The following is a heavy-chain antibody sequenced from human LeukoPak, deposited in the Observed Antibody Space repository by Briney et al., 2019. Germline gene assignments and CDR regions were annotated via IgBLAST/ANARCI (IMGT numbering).Heavy chain of an antibody. CDR1: GGSFSGYY. CDR3: ARGRRRVVVPAAILGYYFDY. J-gene: IGHJ4*02. Sequence: PSETLSLTCAVYGGSFSGYYWSWIRQPPGKGLEWIGEINHSGSTNYNPSLKSRVTISVGTSKNQFSLKLSSVTAADTAVYYCARGRRRVVVPAAILGYYFDYWGQGTLVTVSS. D-gene: IGHD2-2*02. CDR2: INHSGST. V-gene: IGHV4-34*01.